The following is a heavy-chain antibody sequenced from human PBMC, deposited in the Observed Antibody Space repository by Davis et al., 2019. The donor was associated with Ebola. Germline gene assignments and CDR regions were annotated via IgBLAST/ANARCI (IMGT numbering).Heavy chain of an antibody. D-gene: IGHD3-10*01. CDR3: VRGVGMVPGDY. Sequence: PGGSLRLSCAASGFTFSSYSMNWVRQAPGKGLEWVANIKHDGTENYYVDSVKGRFTISIDNAKKSVYLQTISLRADDTGVYYCVRGVGMVPGDYWGQGTQVIVSS. V-gene: IGHV3-7*01. CDR2: IKHDGTEN. CDR1: GFTFSSYS. J-gene: IGHJ4*02.